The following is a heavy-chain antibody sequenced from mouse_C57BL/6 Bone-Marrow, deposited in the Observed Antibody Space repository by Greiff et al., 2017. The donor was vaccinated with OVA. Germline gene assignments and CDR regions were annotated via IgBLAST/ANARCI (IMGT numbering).Heavy chain of an antibody. CDR2: IWSGGST. V-gene: IGHV2-2*01. D-gene: IGHD2-5*01. CDR3: ARKGYINCAWCAY. Sequence: QVQLKESGPGLVQPSQSLSITCTVSGFSLTSYGVHWVRQSPGKGLEWLGVIWSGGSTDYNAAFISRLSISKDNSKSQVFFKMNSLQADDTPIYYSARKGYINCAWCAYWGQESLVSVSA. CDR1: GFSLTSYG. J-gene: IGHJ3*01.